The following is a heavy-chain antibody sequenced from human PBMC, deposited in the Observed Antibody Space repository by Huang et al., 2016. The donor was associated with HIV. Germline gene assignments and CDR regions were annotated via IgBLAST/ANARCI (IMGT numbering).Heavy chain of an antibody. CDR2: IKYDGSAK. CDR1: GFSFSNYG. V-gene: IGHV3-30*02. D-gene: IGHD1-1*01. CDR3: LARRRDAYKGDSFEI. Sequence: QVYLVASGGGVVQPGGSLRLSCAAFGFSFSNYGVHWVRLAPGKVLEWVTFIKYDGSAKQYADSVKGRFSISRDKSRNTLFVQMHSLRPEDTAIYYCLARRRDAYKGDSFEIWGQGTVVTVSS. J-gene: IGHJ3*02.